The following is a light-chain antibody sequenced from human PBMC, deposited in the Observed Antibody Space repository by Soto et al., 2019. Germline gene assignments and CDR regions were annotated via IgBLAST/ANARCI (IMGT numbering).Light chain of an antibody. Sequence: QSVLTQPPSASGTPGQRVTSSCSGSRSHIGSNTVNWYQQIPGTAPKLLIYSNNQRPSGVPDRFSGSKSGTSASLAISGLQSEDEADYYCAAWDDSLNGHVFGTGTKLTVL. J-gene: IGLJ1*01. V-gene: IGLV1-44*01. CDR2: SNN. CDR1: RSHIGSNT. CDR3: AAWDDSLNGHV.